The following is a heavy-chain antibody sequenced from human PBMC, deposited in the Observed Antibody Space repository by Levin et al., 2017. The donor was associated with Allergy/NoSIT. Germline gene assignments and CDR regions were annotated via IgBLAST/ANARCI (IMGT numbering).Heavy chain of an antibody. J-gene: IGHJ3*02. V-gene: IGHV3-49*03. CDR1: GFTFGDYA. CDR3: SRDDTFYYDSSSYYYWGGHKPDAFDI. CDR2: IRSKLYGGTT. D-gene: IGHD3-22*01. Sequence: GESLKISCTASGFTFGDYAMSWFRQAPGKGLEWVSFIRSKLYGGTTEYAASVKGRFTISRDDSKSIAYLQMNSLKIEDTAVYYCSRDDTFYYDSSSYYYWGGHKPDAFDIWGQGTMVTVSS.